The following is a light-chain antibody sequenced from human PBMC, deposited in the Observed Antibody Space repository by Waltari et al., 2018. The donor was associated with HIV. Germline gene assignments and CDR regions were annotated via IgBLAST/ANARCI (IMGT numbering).Light chain of an antibody. V-gene: IGLV2-23*02. CDR1: SSDVGAYTL. CDR3: CSYAGSGLV. CDR2: EVT. Sequence: QSALTQSASVSGSPGQSITISCTGTSSDVGAYTLFSWYQQHPGQVPKLLIYEVTKRPAGVSTRFSGSKSGNTASLTISGLQAEDEADYYCCSYAGSGLVFGGGTKLTVL. J-gene: IGLJ3*02.